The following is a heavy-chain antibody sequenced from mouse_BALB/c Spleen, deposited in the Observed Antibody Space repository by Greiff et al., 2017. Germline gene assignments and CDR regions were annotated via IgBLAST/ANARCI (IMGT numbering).Heavy chain of an antibody. CDR3: ARDEAGFDY. J-gene: IGHJ2*01. V-gene: IGHV7-3*02. CDR2: IRNKANGYTT. Sequence: DVHLVESGGGLVQPGGSLRLSCATSGFTFTDYYMSWVRQPPGKALEWLGFIRNKANGYTTEYSASVKGRFTISRDNSQSILYLQMNTLRAEDSATYYCARDEAGFDYWGQGTTLTVSS. CDR1: GFTFTDYY.